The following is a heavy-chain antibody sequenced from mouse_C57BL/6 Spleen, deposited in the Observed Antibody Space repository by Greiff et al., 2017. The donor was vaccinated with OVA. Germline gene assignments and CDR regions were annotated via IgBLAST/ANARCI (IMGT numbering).Heavy chain of an antibody. D-gene: IGHD1-1*01. Sequence: QVQLKESGAELMKPGASVKLSCKATGYTFTGYWIEWVKQRPGHGLEWIGEILPGSGSTNYNEKFKGKATFTADTSSKTAYMQLSSLTTEDAAIYYCARIDCSSLTGGYFDYWGQGTTLTVSS. V-gene: IGHV1-9*01. CDR3: ARIDCSSLTGGYFDY. CDR2: ILPGSGST. CDR1: GYTFTGYW. J-gene: IGHJ2*01.